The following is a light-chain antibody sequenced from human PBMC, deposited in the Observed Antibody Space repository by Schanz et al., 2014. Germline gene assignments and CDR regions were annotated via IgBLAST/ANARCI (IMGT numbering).Light chain of an antibody. CDR3: QQRSNWFT. J-gene: IGKJ3*01. Sequence: EIVLTQSPATLSLSPGERATLSCRASQSVSSYLAWYQQKPGQAPRLLIYDASNRATGIPARFSGSGSGTDFTLTISSLEPEDSAVYYCQQRSNWFTFGPGTKVDIK. V-gene: IGKV3-11*01. CDR1: QSVSSY. CDR2: DAS.